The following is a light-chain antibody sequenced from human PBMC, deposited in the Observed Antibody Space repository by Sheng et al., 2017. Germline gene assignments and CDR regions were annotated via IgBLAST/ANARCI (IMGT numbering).Light chain of an antibody. CDR1: QSVGSY. J-gene: IGKJ4*01. CDR3: QQRYNWPLT. CDR2: ETS. Sequence: EIVLTQSPATLSLSPGERATLSCRASQSVGSYSAWYQQKPGQAPRLLLYETSRRATGIPARFSASGSGTDFTLTINSLEPEDFAVYYCQQRYNWPLTFGGGTKVKIK. V-gene: IGKV3-11*01.